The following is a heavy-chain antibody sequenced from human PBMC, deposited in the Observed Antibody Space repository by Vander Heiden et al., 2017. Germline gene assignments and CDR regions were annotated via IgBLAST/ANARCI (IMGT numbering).Heavy chain of an antibody. Sequence: QVHLVESGGGVVQPGRSLRLSCAASGFTFSTYAMHWVRQAPGKGLEWVAVISYDGSNKYYADAVKGRFTISRDNSKNTLYVQMNSLRGEDTAVYYCAAAEADMGDRVDYWGQGTLVTVSS. CDR2: ISYDGSNK. CDR1: GFTFSTYA. D-gene: IGHD3-16*01. CDR3: AAAEADMGDRVDY. J-gene: IGHJ4*02. V-gene: IGHV3-30-3*01.